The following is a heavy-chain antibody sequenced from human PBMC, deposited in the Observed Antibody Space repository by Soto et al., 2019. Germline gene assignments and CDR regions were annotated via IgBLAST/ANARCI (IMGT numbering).Heavy chain of an antibody. D-gene: IGHD6-6*01. J-gene: IGHJ6*02. V-gene: IGHV3-48*02. CDR2: ISSSSSTI. CDR3: ARPEYSSSSYGMDV. CDR1: GFTFSSYS. Sequence: GGSLRLSCAASGFTFSSYSMNWVRQAPGKGLEWVSYISSSSSTIYYADSVKGRFTISRDNAKNSLYLQMNSLRDEDTAVYYCARPEYSSSSYGMDVWGQGTTITVSS.